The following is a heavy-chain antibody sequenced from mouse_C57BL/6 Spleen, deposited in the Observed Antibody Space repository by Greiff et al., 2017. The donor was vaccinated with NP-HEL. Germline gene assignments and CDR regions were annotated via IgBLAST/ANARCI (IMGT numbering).Heavy chain of an antibody. CDR2: INPNNGGT. J-gene: IGHJ2*01. CDR3: ARSWGLYYFDY. D-gene: IGHD6-1*01. Sequence: EVKLQQSGPELVKPGASVKISCKASGYTFTDYYMNWVKQSHGKSLEWIGDINPNNGGTSYNQKFKGKATLTVDKSSSTAYMELRSLTSEDSAVYYYARSWGLYYFDYWGQGTTLTVSS. CDR1: GYTFTDYY. V-gene: IGHV1-26*01.